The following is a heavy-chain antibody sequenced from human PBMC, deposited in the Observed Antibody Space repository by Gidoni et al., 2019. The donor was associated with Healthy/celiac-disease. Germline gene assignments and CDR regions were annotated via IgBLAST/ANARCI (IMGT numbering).Heavy chain of an antibody. CDR2: INPNSGGT. V-gene: IGHV1-2*04. CDR3: AREGRWWFRDGRRYGMDV. CDR1: GYTFTGYS. J-gene: IGHJ6*02. Sequence: QVQLVQSGAEVKKPGASVKVSCTASGYTFTGYSMHWVRQAPGQGLEWMGWINPNSGGTNYAQKFQGWVTMTRDTSISTAYMELSRLRSDDTAVYYCAREGRWWFRDGRRYGMDVWGQGTTVTVSS. D-gene: IGHD3-10*01.